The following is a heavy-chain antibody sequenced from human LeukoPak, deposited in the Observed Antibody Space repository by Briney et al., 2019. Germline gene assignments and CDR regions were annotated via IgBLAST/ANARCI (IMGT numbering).Heavy chain of an antibody. J-gene: IGHJ6*02. Sequence: GGSLRLSCAASGFTFSSYAMSWVRQAPGKGLEWVSAISGSGGSTYYADSVKGRFTISRDNSKNTLYLQMNSLRSDDTAVYYCARTGGRDGYYYGMDVWGQGTTVTVSS. D-gene: IGHD2-15*01. CDR1: GFTFSSYA. CDR3: ARTGGRDGYYYGMDV. CDR2: ISGSGGST. V-gene: IGHV3-23*01.